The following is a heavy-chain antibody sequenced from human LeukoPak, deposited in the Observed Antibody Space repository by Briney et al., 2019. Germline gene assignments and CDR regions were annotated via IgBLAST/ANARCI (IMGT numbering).Heavy chain of an antibody. V-gene: IGHV1-46*01. CDR3: ARSRGATDWFDP. D-gene: IGHD5-12*01. Sequence: ASVKVSCKASGYTFTSYYMHWVRQAPGQGLEWMGIINPSGGSTSYAQKFQGRVTVTRDTSTSTVYMELSSLRSEDTAVYYCARSRGATDWFDPWGQGTLVTVSS. CDR2: INPSGGST. CDR1: GYTFTSYY. J-gene: IGHJ5*02.